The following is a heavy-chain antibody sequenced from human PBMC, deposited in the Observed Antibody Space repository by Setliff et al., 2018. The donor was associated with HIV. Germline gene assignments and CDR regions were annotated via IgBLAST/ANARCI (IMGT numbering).Heavy chain of an antibody. CDR2: INAGNGNT. D-gene: IGHD6-19*01. CDR3: SRVPLRYGWEAY. CDR1: GYTFTSYA. V-gene: IGHV1-3*01. J-gene: IGHJ4*02. Sequence: GASVKVSCKASGYTFTSYAMHWVRQAPGQRLEWMGWINAGNGNTKYSQKFQGRVTITRDTSASTAYMELSSLRPEDTAMYYCSRVPLRYGWEAYWGQGTLVTVSS.